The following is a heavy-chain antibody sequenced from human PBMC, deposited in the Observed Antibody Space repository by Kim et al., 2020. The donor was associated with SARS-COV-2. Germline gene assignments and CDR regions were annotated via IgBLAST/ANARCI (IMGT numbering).Heavy chain of an antibody. CDR3: TRGLGGYSLNGY. V-gene: IGHV7-4-1*02. J-gene: IGHJ4*02. CDR1: GYSHTDYP. Sequence: ASVKVSCKASGYSHTDYPINWVRQAPGQGLKWMGYINTNTGRPTYAPDLAGRVVFSLDTSVTTAYLQINGLKAEDTAIYYCTRGLGGYSLNGYWGQGTLVTVSS. D-gene: IGHD2-21*02. CDR2: INTNTGRP.